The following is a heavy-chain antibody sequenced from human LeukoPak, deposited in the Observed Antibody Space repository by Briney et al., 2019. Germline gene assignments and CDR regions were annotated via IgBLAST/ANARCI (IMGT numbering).Heavy chain of an antibody. CDR2: ISGSDSST. Sequence: GGSLRLSCAASGFTFSSYAMSWVRQAPGKGLEWVSGISGSDSSTYYADSVKGRFTISRDNSKNTLYLQMDSLRAEDTAVYYCAKRSSSWSIDYWGLGTLVTVSS. D-gene: IGHD6-13*01. CDR3: AKRSSSWSIDY. CDR1: GFTFSSYA. J-gene: IGHJ4*02. V-gene: IGHV3-23*01.